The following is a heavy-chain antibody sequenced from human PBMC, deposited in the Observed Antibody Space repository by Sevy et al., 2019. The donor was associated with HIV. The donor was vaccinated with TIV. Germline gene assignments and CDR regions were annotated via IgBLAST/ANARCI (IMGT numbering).Heavy chain of an antibody. CDR2: VYYTGGT. CDR1: GGSINSDH. Sequence: SETPSLTCTVSGGSINSDHWNWIRQPPGKGLEWIGYVYYTGGTNYNPSLENRVTISVDRTKNQFSLKLTSVTAADTAVYYCARRNDFDIWGQGTMVTVSS. V-gene: IGHV4-59*08. CDR3: ARRNDFDI. J-gene: IGHJ3*02.